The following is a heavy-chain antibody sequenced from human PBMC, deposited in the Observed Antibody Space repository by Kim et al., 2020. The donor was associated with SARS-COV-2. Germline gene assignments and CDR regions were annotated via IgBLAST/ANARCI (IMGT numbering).Heavy chain of an antibody. D-gene: IGHD2-21*02. CDR3: ARDGSAYCGGDCFTSDY. J-gene: IGHJ4*02. V-gene: IGHV3-7*03. Sequence: GGSLRLSCAASGFTFSSYWMSWVRQAPGKGLEWVANIKQDGSEKYYVDSVKGRFTISRDNAKNSLYLQMNSLRAEDTAVYYCARDGSAYCGGDCFTSDYWGQGTLVTVSS. CDR1: GFTFSSYW. CDR2: IKQDGSEK.